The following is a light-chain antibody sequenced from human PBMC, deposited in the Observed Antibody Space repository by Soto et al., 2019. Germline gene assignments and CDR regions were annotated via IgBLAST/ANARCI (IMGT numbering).Light chain of an antibody. CDR1: HSVNSH. Sequence: MMMTQSPATLSVSPGERVTLSCRTSHSVNSHVAWYQQKPGQAPRLLLYGASTRATGIPARFSGSGSGTEFTLTISSLQSEDFAVYYCQQYNNWPPEYTFGQGTRLEIK. CDR3: QQYNNWPPEYT. CDR2: GAS. J-gene: IGKJ5*01. V-gene: IGKV3-15*01.